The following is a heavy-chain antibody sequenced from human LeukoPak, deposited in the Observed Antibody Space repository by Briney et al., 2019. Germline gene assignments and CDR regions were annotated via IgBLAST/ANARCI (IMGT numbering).Heavy chain of an antibody. CDR2: ISSSSYI. J-gene: IGHJ4*02. CDR1: GFTFSSYS. D-gene: IGHD6-19*01. V-gene: IGHV3-21*01. Sequence: GSLRLSCAASGFTFSSYSMNWVRQAPGKGLEWVSSISSSSYIYYADSVKGRFTISRDNAKNSLYLQMNSLRAEDTAVYYCARVVAGTGLLDYWGQGTLVTVSS. CDR3: ARVVAGTGLLDY.